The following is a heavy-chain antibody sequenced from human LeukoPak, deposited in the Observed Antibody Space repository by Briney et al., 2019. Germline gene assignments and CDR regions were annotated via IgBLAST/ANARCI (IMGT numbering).Heavy chain of an antibody. V-gene: IGHV3-30*18. CDR2: ISYDGSSK. CDR3: AKDYYSSGWGYFDY. Sequence: GGSLRLSCAASGFTFSSYGMHWVRQAPGKGLEWVAVISYDGSSKYYADSVKGRFTISRDNSKNTLYLQMNSLRAEDTAVYYCAKDYYSSGWGYFDYWGQGTLVTVSS. D-gene: IGHD6-19*01. CDR1: GFTFSSYG. J-gene: IGHJ4*02.